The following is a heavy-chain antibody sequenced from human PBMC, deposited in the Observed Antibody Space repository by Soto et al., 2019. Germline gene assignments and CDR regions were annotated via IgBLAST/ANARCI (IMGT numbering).Heavy chain of an antibody. CDR1: GGSISSSSYY. CDR2: IYYSGST. CDR3: ASDSIRYCTNGVCYHY. Sequence: SETLSLTCTVSGGSISSSSYYWGWIRQPPGKGLGWIGSIYYSGSTYYNPSLKSRVTISVDTSKNQFSLKLSSVTAADTAVYYCASDSIRYCTNGVCYHYWGQGTLVTVSS. D-gene: IGHD2-8*01. J-gene: IGHJ4*02. V-gene: IGHV4-39*01.